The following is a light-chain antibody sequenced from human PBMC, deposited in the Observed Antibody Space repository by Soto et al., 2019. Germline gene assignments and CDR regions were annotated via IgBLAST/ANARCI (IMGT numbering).Light chain of an antibody. CDR2: GAS. Sequence: EIVVTQSPATLSVSPGERATLSCRASQSVSSKLAWYQQKPGQAARLLIYGASSRATGIPDRFSGSGSGTDFTLTISRLEPEDFAVYYCQQRSNWPPTFGQGTRLEIK. J-gene: IGKJ5*01. CDR1: QSVSSK. CDR3: QQRSNWPPT. V-gene: IGKV3D-20*02.